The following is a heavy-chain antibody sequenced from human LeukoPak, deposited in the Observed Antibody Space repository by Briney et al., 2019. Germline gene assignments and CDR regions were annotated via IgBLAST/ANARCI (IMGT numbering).Heavy chain of an antibody. V-gene: IGHV4-61*02. J-gene: IGHJ6*03. CDR2: IYTSGST. CDR3: ARTHYLRFLEDYYYYYMDV. CDR1: GDSISTGSYY. D-gene: IGHD3-3*01. Sequence: PSETLSLTCTVSGDSISTGSYYWSWIRQPAGRGLEWIGRIYTSGSTKYNPPLKSRVTISLDASKNQFSLKLISVTAADAAMYYCARTHYLRFLEDYYYYYMDVWGKGTTVTVSS.